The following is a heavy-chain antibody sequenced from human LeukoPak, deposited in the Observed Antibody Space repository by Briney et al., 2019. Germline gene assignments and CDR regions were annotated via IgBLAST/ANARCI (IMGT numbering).Heavy chain of an antibody. D-gene: IGHD5-18*01. CDR3: ARAGRGYTYGFVPSELDYYYYYMDV. Sequence: GASVKVSCKASGYSFTNYDINWVRQATGQGLEWMGWMNPKSGDTGYSQKFQGRVFITRDTSINTAYMELSSLGSDDTAVYYCARAGRGYTYGFVPSELDYYYYYMDVWGKGTTVTVSS. CDR2: MNPKSGDT. CDR1: GYSFTNYD. V-gene: IGHV1-8*03. J-gene: IGHJ6*03.